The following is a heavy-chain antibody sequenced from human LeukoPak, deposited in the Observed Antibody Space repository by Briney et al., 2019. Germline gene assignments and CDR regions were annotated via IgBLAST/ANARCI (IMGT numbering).Heavy chain of an antibody. CDR1: GFTFSSYA. J-gene: IGHJ4*02. D-gene: IGHD5-12*01. CDR2: ISSNGGST. CDR3: AKGLYSGYVSAY. V-gene: IGHV3-64*01. Sequence: GGSLRLSCAASGFTFSSYAMHWVRQAPGKGLEYVSAISSNGGSTYYANSVKGRFTISRDNSKNTLYLQMNSLRAEDTAVYYCAKGLYSGYVSAYWGQGTLVTVSS.